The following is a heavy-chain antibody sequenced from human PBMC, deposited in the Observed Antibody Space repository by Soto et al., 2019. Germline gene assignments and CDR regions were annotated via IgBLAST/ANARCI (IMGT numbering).Heavy chain of an antibody. V-gene: IGHV3-23*01. CDR3: ATATAGSTVTQGNV. CDR2: ISGSGGST. J-gene: IGHJ6*04. D-gene: IGHD4-17*01. CDR1: GFTFSSYA. Sequence: GSLRLSCAASGFTFSSYAMSWVRQAPGKGLEWVSAISGSGGSTYYADSVKGRFTISRDNSKNTLYLQMNSLRAEDTAVYYCATATAGSTVTQGNVWGKGTTVTVSS.